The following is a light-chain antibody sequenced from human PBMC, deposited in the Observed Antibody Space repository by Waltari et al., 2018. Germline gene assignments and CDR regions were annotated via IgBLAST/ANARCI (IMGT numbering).Light chain of an antibody. CDR1: SSDIGGYNR. J-gene: IGLJ2*01. Sequence: QAVLTQSPSVSGSPGQSVTISCTGTSSDIGGYNRVSWYQQHPGKAPKVMIYEVSERASGVADIFSGSKSGNAASRTISGLQAEDEADYYCSSYANSDTFVVFGGGTRLTVL. CDR2: EVS. V-gene: IGLV2-18*02. CDR3: SSYANSDTFVV.